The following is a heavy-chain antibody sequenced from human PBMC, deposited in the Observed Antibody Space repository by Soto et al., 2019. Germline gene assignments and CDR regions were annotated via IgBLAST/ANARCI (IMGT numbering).Heavy chain of an antibody. V-gene: IGHV1-69*02. J-gene: IGHJ6*03. CDR1: GGTFSSYT. Sequence: QVQLVQSGAEVKKPGSSVKVSCKASGGTFSSYTISWVRQAPGQGLEWMGRIIPILGIANYAQKFQGRVTITADKSTSTAYMELSSLRSEDTAVYYCARIPLRPAYMDVWGKGTTVTVSS. CDR3: ARIPLRPAYMDV. D-gene: IGHD2-21*01. CDR2: IIPILGIA.